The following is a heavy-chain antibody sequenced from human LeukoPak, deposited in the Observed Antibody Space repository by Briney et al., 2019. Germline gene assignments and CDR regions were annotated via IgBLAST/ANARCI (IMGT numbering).Heavy chain of an antibody. CDR2: ISTYNGDT. J-gene: IGHJ4*02. CDR3: ARGSSYGFSMGY. CDR1: GYTFTSYG. D-gene: IGHD3-16*01. V-gene: IGHV1-18*01. Sequence: ASVKVSCKASGYTFTSYGINWVRQASGQGLEWMGWISTYNGDTNYAQKLQGRVTMTTDTSTSTAYMELRSLRSDDTAVYYCARGSSYGFSMGYWGQGTLVTVSS.